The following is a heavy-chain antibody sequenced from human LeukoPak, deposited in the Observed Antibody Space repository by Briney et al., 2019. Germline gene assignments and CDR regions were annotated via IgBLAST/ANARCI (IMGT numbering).Heavy chain of an antibody. Sequence: QTGGSVRLSCVGSGFIFSNFWMHWVRQAPGKGLMWVSAIKTDGSSTSYVDSVKGRFTISRDNAKNTLYLQMNSLRAEDTAIYYCVNGITATSGWGQGTLVTVPS. CDR2: IKTDGSST. J-gene: IGHJ4*02. D-gene: IGHD1-20*01. V-gene: IGHV3-74*01. CDR1: GFIFSNFW. CDR3: VNGITATSG.